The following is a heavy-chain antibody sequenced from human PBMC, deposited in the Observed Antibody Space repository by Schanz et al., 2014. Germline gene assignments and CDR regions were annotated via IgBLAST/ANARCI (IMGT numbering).Heavy chain of an antibody. D-gene: IGHD3-16*02. CDR1: GFTFGDYA. CDR2: ISSKGDMT. V-gene: IGHV3-64*01. Sequence: EVQLLESGGGLVQPGGSLRLSCAASGFTFGDYAMTWVRQAPGKGLEYVSSISSKGDMTFYGNSVKGRFTISRDNSKNTLYLQLGSLSAEDTAVYFCARDNRYYLFDYWGQGALVTVSS. CDR3: ARDNRYYLFDY. J-gene: IGHJ4*02.